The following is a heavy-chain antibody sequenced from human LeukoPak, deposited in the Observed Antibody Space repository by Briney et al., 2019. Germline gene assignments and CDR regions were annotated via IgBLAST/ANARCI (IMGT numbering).Heavy chain of an antibody. D-gene: IGHD4-17*01. CDR3: AREDGDYRNWFDP. J-gene: IGHJ5*02. CDR2: IYYSGST. V-gene: IGHV4-59*01. Sequence: SETLSLTCTVSGGSISSYYWSWIRQPPGKGLEWICDIYYSGSTNYNPSLKSRVTISVDTSKNQFSLKLSSVTAADTAVYYCAREDGDYRNWFDPWGQGTLVTVSS. CDR1: GGSISSYY.